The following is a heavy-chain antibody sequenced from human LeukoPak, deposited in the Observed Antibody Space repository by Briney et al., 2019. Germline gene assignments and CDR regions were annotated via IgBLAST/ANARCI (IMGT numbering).Heavy chain of an antibody. CDR3: AKDRGYGDYIYDY. D-gene: IGHD4-17*01. CDR2: ISWNSGSI. V-gene: IGHV3-9*01. CDR1: GFTFSSYS. J-gene: IGHJ4*02. Sequence: GGSLRLSCAASGFTFSSYSMNWVRQAPGKGLEWVSGISWNSGSIGYADSVKGRFTISRDNAKNSLYLQMNSLRAEDTALYYCAKDRGYGDYIYDYWGQGTLVTVSS.